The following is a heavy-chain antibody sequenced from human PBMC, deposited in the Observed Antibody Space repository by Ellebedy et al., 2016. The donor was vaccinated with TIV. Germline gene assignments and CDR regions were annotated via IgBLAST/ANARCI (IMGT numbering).Heavy chain of an antibody. J-gene: IGHJ5*02. CDR1: GGTFSSYA. V-gene: IGHV7-4-1*02. CDR2: INTNTGNP. CDR3: ARDLGRYCSGRSCYWDWFDP. Sequence: AASVKVSCKASGGTFSSYAISWVRQAPGQGLEWMGWINTNTGNPTYAQGFTGRFVFSLDTSVSTAYLQISSLKAEDTALYYCARDLGRYCSGRSCYWDWFDPWGQGTLVTVSS. D-gene: IGHD2-15*01.